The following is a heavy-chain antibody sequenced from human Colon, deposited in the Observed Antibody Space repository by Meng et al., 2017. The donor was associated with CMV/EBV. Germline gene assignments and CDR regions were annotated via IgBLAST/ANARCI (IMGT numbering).Heavy chain of an antibody. CDR3: AKEASYDYWSGYSDY. Sequence: GESLKISCAASGFTFSVFAMHWVRQAPGKGLEWVSAISGGGTSTYYADSVTGRFTISRDNSNNTLFLQLSSLRADDTALYYCAKEASYDYWSGYSDYWGQGTQVTVSS. J-gene: IGHJ4*02. D-gene: IGHD3/OR15-3a*01. CDR2: ISGGGTST. V-gene: IGHV3-23*01. CDR1: GFTFSVFA.